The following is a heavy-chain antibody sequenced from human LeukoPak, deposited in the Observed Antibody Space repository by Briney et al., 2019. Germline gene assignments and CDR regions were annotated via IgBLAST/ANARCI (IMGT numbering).Heavy chain of an antibody. J-gene: IGHJ4*02. D-gene: IGHD1-7*01. CDR2: ISSSGSAI. CDR3: ATDLTGTTYDY. V-gene: IGHV3-11*04. Sequence: VGSLRLSCAASGFIFSDYYLTWIRQAPEKGLEWVGYISSSGSAIYYGDSVKGRFTISRDNAKNSLYLQMDSLRAEDTAVYYCATDLTGTTYDYWGQGILVSVSS. CDR1: GFIFSDYY.